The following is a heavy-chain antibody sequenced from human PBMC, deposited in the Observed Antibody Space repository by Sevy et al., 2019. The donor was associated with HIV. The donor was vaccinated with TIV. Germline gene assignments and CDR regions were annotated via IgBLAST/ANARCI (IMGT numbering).Heavy chain of an antibody. Sequence: GGSLRLSCATSGFTFSSFSMNWVRQAPGQGLEWVASISYDGDNKYYADSVKGRFTISRDNSRNTLFLQMNALRPEDTAVYHTLSGKTQADYWGQGTLVTVSS. CDR3: LSGKTQADY. D-gene: IGHD3-10*01. CDR2: ISYDGDNK. CDR1: GFTFSSFS. J-gene: IGHJ4*02. V-gene: IGHV3-30*04.